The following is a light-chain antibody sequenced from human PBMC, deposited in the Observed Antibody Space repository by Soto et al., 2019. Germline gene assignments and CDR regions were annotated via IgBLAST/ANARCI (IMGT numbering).Light chain of an antibody. J-gene: IGKJ1*01. V-gene: IGKV2-28*01. Sequence: DIVMTQSPLSLPVTPGEPASISCRSSQSLLHSNGYNYLDWYLQKPGQSPQLLIYLGSNWASGVPDWCSCSRSGTDFTLKISRVEAADVGVDYCMHPLHSWTFGQGTKVEIK. CDR3: MHPLHSWT. CDR2: LGS. CDR1: QSLLHSNGYNY.